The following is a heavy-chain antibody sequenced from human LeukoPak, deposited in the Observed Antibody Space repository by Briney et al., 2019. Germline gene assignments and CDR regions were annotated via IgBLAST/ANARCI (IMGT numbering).Heavy chain of an antibody. Sequence: GGSLRLSCAASGFTFSSYSMNWVRQAPGKGLEWVSSISSSSSYIYYADSVKGRFTISRDNAKNSLYLQMNSLRAEDTAVYYCARDGELKQQLVYFDYWGQGTLVTVSS. D-gene: IGHD6-13*01. CDR2: ISSSSSYI. CDR3: ARDGELKQQLVYFDY. J-gene: IGHJ4*02. CDR1: GFTFSSYS. V-gene: IGHV3-21*01.